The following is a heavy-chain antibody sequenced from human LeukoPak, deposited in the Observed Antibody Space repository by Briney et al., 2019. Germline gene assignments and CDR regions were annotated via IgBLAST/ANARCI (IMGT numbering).Heavy chain of an antibody. V-gene: IGHV1-24*01. Sequence: ASVKVSCKVSGYTLTELSMHWVRQAPGKGLEWMGGFDPEDGETIYAQKFQGRVTMTEDTSTDTAYMELSSLRSEDTAVYYCATFYGSVQDRGYSYGYYYWGQGTLVTVSS. CDR2: FDPEDGET. CDR3: ATFYGSVQDRGYSYGYYY. D-gene: IGHD5-18*01. CDR1: GYTLTELS. J-gene: IGHJ4*02.